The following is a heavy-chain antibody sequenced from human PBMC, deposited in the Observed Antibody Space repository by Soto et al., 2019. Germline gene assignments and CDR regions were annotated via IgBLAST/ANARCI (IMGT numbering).Heavy chain of an antibody. CDR2: IYSGGST. D-gene: IGHD3-9*01. V-gene: IGHV3-66*01. J-gene: IGHJ4*02. CDR1: GFTVSSNY. CDR3: ARATGLRYFEN. Sequence: GGSLGLSCAASGFTVSSNYMSWVRQAPGKGLEWVSVIYSGGSTYYADSVKGRFTISRDNSKNTLYLQMNSLRAEDTAVYYCARATGLRYFENWVQGTLVTVSS.